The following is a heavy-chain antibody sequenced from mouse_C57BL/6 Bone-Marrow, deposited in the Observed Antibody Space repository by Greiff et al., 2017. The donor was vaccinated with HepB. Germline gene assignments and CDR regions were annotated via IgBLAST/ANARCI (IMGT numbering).Heavy chain of an antibody. V-gene: IGHV5-12*01. J-gene: IGHJ4*01. Sequence: EVHLVESGGGLVQPGGSLKLSCAASGFTFSDYYMYWVRQTPEKRLEWVAYISNGGGSTYYPDTVKGRFTISRDNAKNTLYLQMSRLKSEDTAMYYGASRPSYYGYAMDYWGQGTSVTVSS. CDR2: ISNGGGST. CDR3: ASRPSYYGYAMDY. CDR1: GFTFSDYY. D-gene: IGHD1-1*01.